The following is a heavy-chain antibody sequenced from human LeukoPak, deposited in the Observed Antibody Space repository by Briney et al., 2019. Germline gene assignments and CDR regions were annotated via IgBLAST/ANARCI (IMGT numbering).Heavy chain of an antibody. Sequence: SETLSLTCTVSGGSISSYYWSWIRRPPGKGLEWIGYIYYSGSTSYNPSLKSRVTMSIDTSKNQFSLKLSSVTAADTAIYYCASDERSRWYEYWGQGTRVTVAS. CDR3: ASDERSRWYEY. D-gene: IGHD6-13*01. V-gene: IGHV4-59*01. CDR2: IYYSGST. J-gene: IGHJ4*02. CDR1: GGSISSYY.